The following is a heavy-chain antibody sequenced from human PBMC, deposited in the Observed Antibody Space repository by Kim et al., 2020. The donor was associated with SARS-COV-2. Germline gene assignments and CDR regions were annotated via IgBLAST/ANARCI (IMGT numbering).Heavy chain of an antibody. V-gene: IGHV1-69*13. CDR1: GGTFSSYA. CDR2: IIPIFGTA. CDR3: ARVVNYGSGTEWQDVVY. D-gene: IGHD3-10*01. Sequence: SVKVSCKASGGTFSSYAISWVRQAPGQGLEWMGGIIPIFGTANYAQKFQGRVTITADESTSTAYMELSSLRSEDTAVYYCARVVNYGSGTEWQDVVYWGQGTLVTVSS. J-gene: IGHJ4*02.